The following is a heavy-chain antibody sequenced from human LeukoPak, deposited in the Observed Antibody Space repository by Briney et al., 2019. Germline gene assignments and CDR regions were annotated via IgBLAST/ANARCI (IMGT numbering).Heavy chain of an antibody. D-gene: IGHD3-16*01. CDR1: GFTFSSYG. CDR2: IWYDGSNK. Sequence: GGSLRLSCAASGFTFSSYGMHWVRQAPGKGLEWVAVIWYDGSNKYYADSVKGRFTISRDNSKNTLYLQMNSLRAEDTAVYYCARDRGEGTAFDYWGQGTLVTVSS. V-gene: IGHV3-33*01. CDR3: ARDRGEGTAFDY. J-gene: IGHJ4*02.